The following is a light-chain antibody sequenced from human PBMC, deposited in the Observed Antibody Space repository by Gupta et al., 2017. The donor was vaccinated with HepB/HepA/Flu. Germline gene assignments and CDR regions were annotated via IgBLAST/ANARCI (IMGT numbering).Light chain of an antibody. CDR1: QSVSSN. Sequence: VMTQSPATLSVSPGERATLSCRASQSVSSNLAWYQQKPGQAARLLISGASTRATGIPARFSGSGSGTEFTLTISSLPSADFAVYYCQQYNNWPTWTFGQGTKVEIK. CDR2: GAS. J-gene: IGKJ1*01. CDR3: QQYNNWPTWT. V-gene: IGKV3-15*01.